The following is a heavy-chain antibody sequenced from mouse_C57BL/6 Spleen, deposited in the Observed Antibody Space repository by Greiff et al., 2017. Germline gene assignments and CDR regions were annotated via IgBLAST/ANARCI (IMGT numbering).Heavy chain of an antibody. CDR3: ARLHYGSSYRAMDY. Sequence: VQLQQSGAELVKPGASVKMSCKASGYTFTSYWITWVKQRPGQGLEWIGDIYPGSGSTNYNEKFKSKATLTVDTSSSTAYMQLSSLTSEDSAVYYCARLHYGSSYRAMDYWGQGTSVTVSS. CDR2: IYPGSGST. CDR1: GYTFTSYW. D-gene: IGHD1-1*01. V-gene: IGHV1-55*01. J-gene: IGHJ4*01.